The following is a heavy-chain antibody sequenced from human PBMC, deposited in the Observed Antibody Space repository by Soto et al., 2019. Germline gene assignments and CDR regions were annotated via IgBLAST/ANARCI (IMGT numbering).Heavy chain of an antibody. CDR3: AKVRYSSPMGYYYGMDV. D-gene: IGHD2-2*01. CDR1: RVAFSKFI. CDR2: IIPVFGTA. Sequence: QAQLEQSGGEVKKPGSSVKVSCKASRVAFSKFIVTWVRQAPGVGLEWVGGIIPVFGTANYAQKFQGRVTITADESTSTSYMEVNNLRSEDTGVYYCAKVRYSSPMGYYYGMDVWGQGTTVTVSS. V-gene: IGHV1-69*01. J-gene: IGHJ6*02.